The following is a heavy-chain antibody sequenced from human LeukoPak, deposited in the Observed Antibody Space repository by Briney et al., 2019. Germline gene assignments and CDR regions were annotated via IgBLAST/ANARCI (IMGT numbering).Heavy chain of an antibody. CDR3: AKTLSSGWSGKYYFDY. D-gene: IGHD6-19*01. Sequence: GGSLRLSCAASGFTFSTYAISWVRQAPVKGLEWVSGISGNGDNTYYADSVKGRFTIYRDNSKSRLSLQMNSLRAEDTAVYYCAKTLSSGWSGKYYFDYWGQGTLVSVSS. CDR1: GFTFSTYA. J-gene: IGHJ4*02. V-gene: IGHV3-23*01. CDR2: ISGNGDNT.